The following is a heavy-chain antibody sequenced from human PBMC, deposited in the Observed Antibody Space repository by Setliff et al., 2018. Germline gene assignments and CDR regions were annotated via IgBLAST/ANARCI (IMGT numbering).Heavy chain of an antibody. CDR1: GFTFSSYA. J-gene: IGHJ4*02. D-gene: IGHD3-22*01. CDR3: ARDSSGYYYDGGTNYYFDY. CDR2: ISGSGGST. V-gene: IGHV3-23*01. Sequence: GGSLRLSCAASGFTFSSYAMSWVRQAPGKGLEWVAAISGSGGSTYYADSVKGRFTISRDNSKNTLYLRMNSLRAEDTAVYYCARDSSGYYYDGGTNYYFDYWGQGTLVTVSS.